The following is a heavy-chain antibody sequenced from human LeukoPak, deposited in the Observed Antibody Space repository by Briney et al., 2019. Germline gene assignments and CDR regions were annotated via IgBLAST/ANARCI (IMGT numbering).Heavy chain of an antibody. Sequence: AGGSLRLSCAASGFIFSSSWMSWVRQAPGKGLEWVAYIKQDGSVKHYVDSVKGRFTISRDNAESSLYLQMNSLRAEDTAVYYCAQGGWCPDCWGRGTLVTVSS. CDR1: GFIFSSSW. CDR2: IKQDGSVK. V-gene: IGHV3-7*01. J-gene: IGHJ4*02. D-gene: IGHD6-19*01. CDR3: AQGGWCPDC.